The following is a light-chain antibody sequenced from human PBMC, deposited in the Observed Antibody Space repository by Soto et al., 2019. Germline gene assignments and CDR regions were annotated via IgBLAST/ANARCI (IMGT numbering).Light chain of an antibody. Sequence: DIQMTQSPSSLSASVGDRVTITCRASQSITRSLNWYRQKPATAPKLLISSASSLQSGVPSRFSGSGSGTDFTLTISRLEPEDSAVYYCQQYGSSPPGTFGQGTKVEI. CDR3: QQYGSSPPGT. J-gene: IGKJ1*01. CDR1: QSITRS. CDR2: SAS. V-gene: IGKV1-39*01.